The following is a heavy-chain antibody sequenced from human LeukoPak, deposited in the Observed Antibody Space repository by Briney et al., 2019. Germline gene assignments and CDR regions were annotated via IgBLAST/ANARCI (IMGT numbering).Heavy chain of an antibody. CDR2: ISYDGSNK. CDR3: AKDPDYGGNPYYFDY. CDR1: GFTFSSYG. J-gene: IGHJ4*02. Sequence: GGSLRLSCAASGFTFSSYGMHWVRQAPGKGLERVAVISYDGSNKYYADSVKGRFTISRDNSKNTLSLQMNSQRAEDTAVYYCAKDPDYGGNPYYFDYWGQGTLVTVSS. D-gene: IGHD4-23*01. V-gene: IGHV3-30*18.